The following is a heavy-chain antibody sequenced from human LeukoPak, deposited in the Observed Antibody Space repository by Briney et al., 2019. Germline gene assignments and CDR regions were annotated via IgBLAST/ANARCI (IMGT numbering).Heavy chain of an antibody. Sequence: APVKVSCKASGYTFTSYGISWVRQAPGQGLEWMGWISAYNGNTNYAQKLQGRVTMTTDTSTSTAYMELRSLRSDDTAVYYCARDERYCSSTSCQGMLYDAFDIWGQGTMVTVSS. CDR1: GYTFTSYG. CDR3: ARDERYCSSTSCQGMLYDAFDI. V-gene: IGHV1-18*01. D-gene: IGHD2-2*01. CDR2: ISAYNGNT. J-gene: IGHJ3*02.